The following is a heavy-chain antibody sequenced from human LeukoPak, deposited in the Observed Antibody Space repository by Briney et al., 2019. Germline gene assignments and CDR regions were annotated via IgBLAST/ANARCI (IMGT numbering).Heavy chain of an antibody. Sequence: GGSLRLSCAASGFTFSGYAMSWVRQAPGKGLEWVSAISGSGGSTYYADSVKGRFTISRDNSKNTLYLQMNSLRAEDAAVYYCAKDTEYSINGMDVWGQGTTVTVSS. J-gene: IGHJ6*02. D-gene: IGHD6-6*01. CDR3: AKDTEYSINGMDV. CDR2: ISGSGGST. V-gene: IGHV3-23*01. CDR1: GFTFSGYA.